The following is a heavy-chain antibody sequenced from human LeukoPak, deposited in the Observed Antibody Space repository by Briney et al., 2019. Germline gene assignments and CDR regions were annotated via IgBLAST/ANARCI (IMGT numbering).Heavy chain of an antibody. D-gene: IGHD3-22*01. V-gene: IGHV3-33*01. CDR1: GFTFSSYG. CDR2: IWYDGSNI. CDR3: ARTHGTYYYDRSGYYPDY. Sequence: HPGKSLRLSCAASGFTFSSYGMHWVRQALGKGLEWVAIIWYDGSNIYYADSVKGRFTISRDNSKNTLYLQMNSLRAGDTAVYFCARTHGTYYYDRSGYYPDYWGQGNLVTVSS. J-gene: IGHJ4*02.